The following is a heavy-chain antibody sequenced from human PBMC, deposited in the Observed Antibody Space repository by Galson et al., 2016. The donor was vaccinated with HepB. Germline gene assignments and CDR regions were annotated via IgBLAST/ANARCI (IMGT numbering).Heavy chain of an antibody. CDR2: IWHDGSKK. J-gene: IGHJ4*02. D-gene: IGHD2-21*01. CDR1: GFTFSHFG. Sequence: SLRLSCAASGFTFSHFGMHWVRQAPGKGLEWVAVIWHDGSKKYYGDSVKGRFIISRDNSKNTLYLQMNSLRAVDTAVYYCVREEGEFSERGDFWGQGTLVTVSS. CDR3: VREEGEFSERGDF. V-gene: IGHV3-33*01.